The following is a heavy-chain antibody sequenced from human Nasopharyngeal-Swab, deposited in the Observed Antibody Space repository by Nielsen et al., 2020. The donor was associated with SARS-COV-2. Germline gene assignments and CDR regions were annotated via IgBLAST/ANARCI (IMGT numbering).Heavy chain of an antibody. V-gene: IGHV4-31*03. CDR1: GGSISSGGFY. CDR2: ISYSGST. D-gene: IGHD3-3*01. Sequence: SETLSLTCTVSGGSISSGGFYWSWIRQHPGKGLEWIADISYSGSTDYNPSLKSRLSISVDTSKNQFSLKLSSVTAADTAVYYCARANRSGIFGVVLNFDYWGQGTLVTVSS. J-gene: IGHJ4*02. CDR3: ARANRSGIFGVVLNFDY.